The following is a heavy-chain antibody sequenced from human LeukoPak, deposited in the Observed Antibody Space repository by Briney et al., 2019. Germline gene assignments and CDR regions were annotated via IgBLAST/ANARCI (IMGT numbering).Heavy chain of an antibody. CDR3: ARPFAAAGGNWFDP. V-gene: IGHV1-2*02. CDR1: GYTFTGYY. Sequence: ASVKVSCKASGYTFTGYYMHWVRQAPGQGLEWMGWINPNSGGTNYAQKFQGRVTMTRDTSISTAYMELSRLRSDDTAVYYCARPFAAAGGNWFDPWGQGTLVTVSS. J-gene: IGHJ5*02. CDR2: INPNSGGT. D-gene: IGHD6-13*01.